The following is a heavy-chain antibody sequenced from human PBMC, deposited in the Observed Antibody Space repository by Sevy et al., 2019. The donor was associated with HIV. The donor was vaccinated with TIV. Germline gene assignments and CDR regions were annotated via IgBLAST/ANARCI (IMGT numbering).Heavy chain of an antibody. CDR3: AKGDEPAADYGDYVPNAFDI. D-gene: IGHD4-17*01. CDR1: GFTFRSYA. Sequence: GGSLRLSCAASGFTFRSYAMSWVRRAPGKGLEWVSSPSGPGALTDYADSVKGRFTISRDNSKNTLFLQMNSLRAEDTALYYCAKGDEPAADYGDYVPNAFDIWGQGTMVTVSS. V-gene: IGHV3-23*01. CDR2: PSGPGALT. J-gene: IGHJ3*02.